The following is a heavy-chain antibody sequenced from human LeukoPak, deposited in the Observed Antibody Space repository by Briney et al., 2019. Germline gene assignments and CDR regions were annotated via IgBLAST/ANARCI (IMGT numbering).Heavy chain of an antibody. V-gene: IGHV4-4*07. Sequence: PWETLSLTCTVSGGSISSYDWSWIRQPAGKGLEWIGRIYTGGSTNYNPSLKSRVTMSLDTSKNQFSLKLSSVTAAATDMYYCARVIQSRVRGVIFEYCGQGPLAPVSS. CDR3: ARVIQSRVRGVIFEY. D-gene: IGHD3-10*01. CDR1: GGSISSYD. CDR2: IYTGGST. J-gene: IGHJ4*02.